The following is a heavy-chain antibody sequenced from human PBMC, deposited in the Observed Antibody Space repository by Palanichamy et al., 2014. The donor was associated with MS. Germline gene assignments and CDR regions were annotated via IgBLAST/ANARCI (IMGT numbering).Heavy chain of an antibody. Sequence: QVQLVESGEAWSSLGRSLRLSCAASGFTFSSYAMHWVRQAPGKGLEWVAVISYDGSNKYYADSVKGRFTISRDNSKNTLYLQMNSLRAEDTAVYYCARDPSRLVLYYYYGMDVWGQGTTVTVSS. J-gene: IGHJ6*02. CDR2: ISYDGSNK. CDR3: ARDPSRLVLYYYYGMDV. D-gene: IGHD6-19*01. CDR1: GFTFSSYA. V-gene: IGHV3-30-3*01.